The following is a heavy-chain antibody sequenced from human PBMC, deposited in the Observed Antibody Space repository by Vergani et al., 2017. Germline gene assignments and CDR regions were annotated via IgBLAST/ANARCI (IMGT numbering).Heavy chain of an antibody. CDR2: IYYSGST. J-gene: IGHJ6*03. V-gene: IGHV4-59*12. Sequence: QVQLQESGPGLVKPSETLSLTCTVSGGSISSYYWSWIRQPPGKGLEWIGYIYYSGSTNYNPSLKSRVTISVDTSKNQFSLKLSSVTAADTAVYYCARGGYCSGGSCYFSYYYYYMDVWGKGTTVTVSS. CDR1: GGSISSYY. CDR3: ARGGYCSGGSCYFSYYYYYMDV. D-gene: IGHD2-15*01.